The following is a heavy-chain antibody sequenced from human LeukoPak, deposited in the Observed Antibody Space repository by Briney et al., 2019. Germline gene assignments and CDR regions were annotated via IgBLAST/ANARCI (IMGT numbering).Heavy chain of an antibody. CDR2: ISGSGGST. D-gene: IGHD6-13*01. CDR3: AKRGGGVSSSWYVINWFDP. CDR1: GFTFSSYA. J-gene: IGHJ5*02. V-gene: IGHV3-23*01. Sequence: GGSLRLSYAASGFTFSSYAMSWVRQAPGKGLEWVSAISGSGGSTYYGDSVKGRFTISRDNSKNTLYLQMNSLRAEDTAVYYCAKRGGGVSSSWYVINWFDPWGQGTLVTVSS.